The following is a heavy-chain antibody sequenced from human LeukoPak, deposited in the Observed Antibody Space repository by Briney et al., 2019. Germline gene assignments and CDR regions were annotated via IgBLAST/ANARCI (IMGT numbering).Heavy chain of an antibody. CDR2: IYYSGST. V-gene: IGHV4-59*08. Sequence: PSETLSLTCTVSGGSISSYYWSWIRQPPGKGLEWIGNIYYSGSTVYNPSLKSRVTISVDSSKNQFSLKLSFVTAADTAVYYCAATRYNWNDPGYYFDYWGQGSLVTVSS. CDR3: AATRYNWNDPGYYFDY. CDR1: GGSISSYY. J-gene: IGHJ4*02. D-gene: IGHD1-20*01.